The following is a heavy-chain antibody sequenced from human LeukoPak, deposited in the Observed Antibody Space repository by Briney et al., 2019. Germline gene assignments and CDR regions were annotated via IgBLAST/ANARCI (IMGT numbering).Heavy chain of an antibody. J-gene: IGHJ5*02. V-gene: IGHV1-8*03. CDR1: GYTFTSYD. Sequence: ASVKVSCKASGYTFTSYDINWVRQATGQGLEWMGWMNPNSGNTGYAQKFQGRVTITRNTSISTAYMELSSLRSDDTAVYYCARNGPGFGELLAPISNWFDPWGQGTLVTVSS. D-gene: IGHD3-10*01. CDR3: ARNGPGFGELLAPISNWFDP. CDR2: MNPNSGNT.